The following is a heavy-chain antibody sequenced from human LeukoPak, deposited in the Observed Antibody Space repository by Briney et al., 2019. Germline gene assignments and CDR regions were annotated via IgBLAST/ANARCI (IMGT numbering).Heavy chain of an antibody. CDR1: GYSISSDY. D-gene: IGHD2-21*02. V-gene: IGHV4-38-2*02. J-gene: IGHJ4*02. CDR3: AREAYCGGDCYSGFDY. Sequence: SETLSLTCTVSGYSISSDYWGWIRQPPGKGLEWIGSIHHSGRTYYNPSLKSRVTISVDTSKNQFSLKLSSVTAADTAVYYCAREAYCGGDCYSGFDYWGQGTLVTVSS. CDR2: IHHSGRT.